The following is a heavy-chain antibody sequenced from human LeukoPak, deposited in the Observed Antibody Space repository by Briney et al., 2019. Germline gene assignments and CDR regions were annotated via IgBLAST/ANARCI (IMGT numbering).Heavy chain of an antibody. Sequence: ASVKVSCKASGYTFTGYYMHWVRQAPGQGLEWMGWINPNSGGTNYAQKFQGRVTMTRDTSISTAYMELSSLRSEDTAVYYCATIDGHYDSSGYWGQGTLVTVSS. J-gene: IGHJ4*02. CDR2: INPNSGGT. CDR1: GYTFTGYY. D-gene: IGHD3-22*01. CDR3: ATIDGHYDSSGY. V-gene: IGHV1-2*02.